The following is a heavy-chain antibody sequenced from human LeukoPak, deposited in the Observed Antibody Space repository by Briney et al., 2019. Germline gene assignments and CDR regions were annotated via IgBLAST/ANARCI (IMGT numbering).Heavy chain of an antibody. CDR2: ILASGIT. V-gene: IGHV4-61*02. J-gene: IGHJ5*02. CDR3: ARDRGFNTARGVPSWFDP. D-gene: IGHD3-10*01. Sequence: SETLSLTCTVSGGSFTSDIYYWPWIRQPAGKGLEWIGRILASGITSYNPSLEGRLTISVDTAKNQFSLKLTSVTVADTAVYYCARDRGFNTARGVPSWFDPWGQGTLVTVSS. CDR1: GGSFTSDIYY.